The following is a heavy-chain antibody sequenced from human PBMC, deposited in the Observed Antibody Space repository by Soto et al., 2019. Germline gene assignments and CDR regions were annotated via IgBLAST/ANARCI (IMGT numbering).Heavy chain of an antibody. CDR3: ARYIYYDSSGYLPAKGSRYFDY. V-gene: IGHV3-7*01. CDR2: IKQDGSEK. J-gene: IGHJ4*02. CDR1: GFTFSSYW. D-gene: IGHD3-22*01. Sequence: EVPLVESGGGLVQPGGSLRLSCAASGFTFSSYWMSWVRQAPGKGLEWVANIKQDGSEKYYVDSVKGRFTISRDNAKNSLYLQMNSLRAEDTAVYYCARYIYYDSSGYLPAKGSRYFDYWGQGTLVTVSS.